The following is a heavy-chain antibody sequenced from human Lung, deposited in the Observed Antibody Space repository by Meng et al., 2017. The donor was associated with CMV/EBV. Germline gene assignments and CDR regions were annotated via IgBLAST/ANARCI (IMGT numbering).Heavy chain of an antibody. CDR2: IRYDGSNK. V-gene: IGHV3-30*02. Sequence: GESLKISCAASGFIFNAYGMHWVRQALGKGLEWVAFIRYDGSNKNYADSVKGRFTISRDNSKNTVYLQLNSLRVDDSAVYYCAKDWGQLVNYFDYWGQGTPVXVSS. CDR3: AKDWGQLVNYFDY. CDR1: GFIFNAYG. J-gene: IGHJ4*02. D-gene: IGHD6-6*01.